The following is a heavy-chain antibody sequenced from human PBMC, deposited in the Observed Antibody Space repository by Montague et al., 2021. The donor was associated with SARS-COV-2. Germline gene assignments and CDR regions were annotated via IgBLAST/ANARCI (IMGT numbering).Heavy chain of an antibody. D-gene: IGHD3-9*01. J-gene: IGHJ6*02. CDR3: ARTRYSGILYYYYCMDV. Sequence: PALVKPTQTLTLTCTFSGFSLSTSGMCVSWIRQPPGKALEWLALIDWDDDKYYSTSLKTRLTISKDTSKNQVVLTMTNMDPVDTATYYCARTRYSGILYYYYCMDVWGQGTTVTVSS. CDR1: GFSLSTSGMC. V-gene: IGHV2-70*01. CDR2: IDWDDDK.